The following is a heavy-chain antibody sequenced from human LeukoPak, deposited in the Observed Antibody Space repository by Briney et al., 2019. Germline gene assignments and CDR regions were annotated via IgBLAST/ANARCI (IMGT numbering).Heavy chain of an antibody. J-gene: IGHJ4*02. CDR2: ISSSGGST. V-gene: IGHV3-23*01. CDR3: AKAGDYGSGSWNDGFY. Sequence: GGSLRLSCAASGFTFSSYGMTWVRQAPGKGLEWISSISSSGGSTHYADSVKGRFTISRDNSKNTLYVHMNSLTADDTAVYYCAKAGDYGSGSWNDGFYWGQGTLVTVSS. CDR1: GFTFSSYG. D-gene: IGHD3-10*01.